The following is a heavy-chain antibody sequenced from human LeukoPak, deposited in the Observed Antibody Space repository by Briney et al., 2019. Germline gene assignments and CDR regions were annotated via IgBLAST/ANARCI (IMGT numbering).Heavy chain of an antibody. CDR1: GGSFSGYY. Sequence: SETLSLTCAVYGGSFSGYYWSWIRQPPGKGLEWIGEINHSGSTNYNPSLKSRVTISVDTSKNQFSLKLGSVTAADTAVYYCARDLRPSGMIIWGSWFDPWGQGTLVTVSS. CDR2: INHSGST. CDR3: ARDLRPSGMIIWGSWFDP. V-gene: IGHV4-34*01. D-gene: IGHD3-16*01. J-gene: IGHJ5*02.